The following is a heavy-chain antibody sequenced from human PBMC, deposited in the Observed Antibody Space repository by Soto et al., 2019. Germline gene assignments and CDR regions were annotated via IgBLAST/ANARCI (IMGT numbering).Heavy chain of an antibody. CDR2: LSYEGDKE. CDR1: EFSFSDYA. CDR3: GKDLMGEQWLGVMHY. V-gene: IGHV3-30*18. D-gene: IGHD6-19*01. Sequence: QVQLEESGGNVVQPGRSLSLSCAASEFSFSDYAMPWVRQAPGKGLEWVALLSYEGDKEYYADSVKGRFTISRDNSKNTVFLQMNSLRPEDTAVYYCGKDLMGEQWLGVMHYWGQGTLVTVSS. J-gene: IGHJ4*02.